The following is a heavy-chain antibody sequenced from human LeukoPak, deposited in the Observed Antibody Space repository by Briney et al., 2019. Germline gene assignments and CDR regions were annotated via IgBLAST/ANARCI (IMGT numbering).Heavy chain of an antibody. J-gene: IGHJ4*02. CDR1: GGSFSGYY. CDR3: ARVSYYYDSSGPTPLALEQGTGHFDY. D-gene: IGHD3-22*01. V-gene: IGHV4-34*01. CDR2: INHNGST. Sequence: SETLSLTCAVYGGSFSGYYWTWIRQPPGKGLEWIGEINHNGSTNYNPSLKSRVTISLDTSKNQFSLKLSSVTAADTAVYYCARVSYYYDSSGPTPLALEQGTGHFDYWGQGTLVTVSS.